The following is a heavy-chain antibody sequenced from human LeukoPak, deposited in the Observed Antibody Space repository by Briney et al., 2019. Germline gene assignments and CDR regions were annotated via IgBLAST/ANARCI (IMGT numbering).Heavy chain of an antibody. Sequence: PGGSLRLSCAASGFTFSSHWMHWVRQAPGKGLVWVSRINSDGSSISYADSVKGRFTISRDNAKNTLYLQMNSLRAEDTAVYYCAREDSSGEFDYWGQGTLVTVSS. CDR3: AREDSSGEFDY. CDR2: INSDGSSI. J-gene: IGHJ4*02. CDR1: GFTFSSHW. V-gene: IGHV3-74*01. D-gene: IGHD6-19*01.